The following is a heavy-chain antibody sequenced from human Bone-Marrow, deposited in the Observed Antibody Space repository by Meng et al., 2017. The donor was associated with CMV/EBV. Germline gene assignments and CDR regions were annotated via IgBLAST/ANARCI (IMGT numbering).Heavy chain of an antibody. J-gene: IGHJ6*02. Sequence: AAVKVSCKASVDTITGYYMHWVRQAPGQGLEWMGWINPNSGGTNYAQKFQGRVTMTRDTSIRTAYMELSRLRSDDTAVYYCAKDTVPFLEWTPRRGGMDVWGQGTTVTVSS. CDR1: VDTITGYY. D-gene: IGHD3-3*01. CDR3: AKDTVPFLEWTPRRGGMDV. V-gene: IGHV1-2*02. CDR2: INPNSGGT.